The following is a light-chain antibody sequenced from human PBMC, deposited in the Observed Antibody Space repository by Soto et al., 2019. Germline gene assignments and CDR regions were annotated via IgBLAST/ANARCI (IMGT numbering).Light chain of an antibody. CDR1: SSDVGGYNY. CDR2: DVS. J-gene: IGLJ1*01. CDR3: SSYTSGFYV. V-gene: IGLV2-14*01. Sequence: QSVLTQPASVSGSPGQSITISCTGTSSDVGGYNYVSWYRQHPGKAPKLMIYDVSDRPSGVSNRFSGSKSGNTASLTISGLQAEDEADYYCSSYTSGFYVFGTGTKVTVL.